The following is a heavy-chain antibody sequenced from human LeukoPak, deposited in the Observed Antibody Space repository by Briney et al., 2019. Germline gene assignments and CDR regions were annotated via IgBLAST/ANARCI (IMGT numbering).Heavy chain of an antibody. Sequence: GASVKVSCKASGYTFTSYGISWVRQAPGQGLEWMGWISAYNGNTNYAQKLQGRVTMTTDTSTSTAYMELRSLRSDDTAVYYCAGESGYCSSTSCFHDAFDIWGQGTMVTVSS. D-gene: IGHD2-2*01. V-gene: IGHV1-18*01. CDR1: GYTFTSYG. CDR2: ISAYNGNT. CDR3: AGESGYCSSTSCFHDAFDI. J-gene: IGHJ3*02.